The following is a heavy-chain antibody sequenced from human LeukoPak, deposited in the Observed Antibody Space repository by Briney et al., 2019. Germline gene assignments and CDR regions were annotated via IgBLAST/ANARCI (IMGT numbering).Heavy chain of an antibody. J-gene: IGHJ4*02. CDR1: GFIVSSNY. V-gene: IGHV3-53*01. CDR3: ARVGITLFGVVIL. CDR2: LYSGGNT. Sequence: GGSLRLSCAASGFIVSSNYMSWVRQAPGKGLEWVSILYSGGNTYYAESVKGRFIISRDNSNNTLYLQMNSLRTEDTAVYYCARVGITLFGVVILWGQGTLVTVSS. D-gene: IGHD3-3*01.